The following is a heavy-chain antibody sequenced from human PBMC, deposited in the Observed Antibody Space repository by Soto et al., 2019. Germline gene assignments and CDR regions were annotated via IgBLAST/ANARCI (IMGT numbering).Heavy chain of an antibody. J-gene: IGHJ4*02. Sequence: QVQLVQSAAEVKKPGSSVKVSCKASGGTFDSHSISWVRQAPGQGLEWMGGIILVFGTTNYAQRFQGRVTITADESTSTDYMELSSLRSEDTAVYYCAREGGDLLSHFDSWGQGTRVIVSS. V-gene: IGHV1-69*01. CDR3: AREGGDLLSHFDS. D-gene: IGHD3-10*01. CDR2: IILVFGTT. CDR1: GGTFDSHS.